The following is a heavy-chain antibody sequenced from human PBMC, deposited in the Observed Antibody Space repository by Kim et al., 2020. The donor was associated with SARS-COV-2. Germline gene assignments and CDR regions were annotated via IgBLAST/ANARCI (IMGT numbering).Heavy chain of an antibody. V-gene: IGHV4-34*01. CDR3: ARNDYSNPFDY. CDR2: INHSGST. Sequence: SETLSLTCAVYGGSFSGYYWSWIRQPPGKGLEWIGEINHSGSTNYNPSLKSRVTISVDTSKNQFSLKLSSVTAADTAVYYCARNDYSNPFDYWGQGTLVT. CDR1: GGSFSGYY. D-gene: IGHD4-4*01. J-gene: IGHJ4*02.